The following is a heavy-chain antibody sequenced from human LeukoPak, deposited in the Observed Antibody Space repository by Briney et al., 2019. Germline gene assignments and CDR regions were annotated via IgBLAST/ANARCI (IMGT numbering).Heavy chain of an antibody. J-gene: IGHJ4*02. D-gene: IGHD3-16*02. Sequence: EAPVKVSCKASGYTFTSYGISWVRQAPGQGLEWMGWISAYNGNTNYAQKLQGRVTMTTDTSTSTAYMELRSLRSDDTAVYYCARASIMITFGGVIVGLYYFDYWGQGTLVTVSS. CDR3: ARASIMITFGGVIVGLYYFDY. CDR2: ISAYNGNT. CDR1: GYTFTSYG. V-gene: IGHV1-18*01.